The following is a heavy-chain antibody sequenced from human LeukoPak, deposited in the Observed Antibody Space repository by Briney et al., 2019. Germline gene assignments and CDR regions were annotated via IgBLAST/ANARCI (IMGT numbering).Heavy chain of an antibody. D-gene: IGHD1-26*01. CDR3: ASSTYSGSHWDAFDI. CDR1: GFTFSDYY. Sequence: GGSLRLSCAASGFTFSDYYMSWIRQAPGKGLEWVSYISSSGSTIYYADSVKGRFTISRDNAKNTLYLQMNSLRAEDTAVYYCASSTYSGSHWDAFDIWGQGTMVTVSS. J-gene: IGHJ3*02. CDR2: ISSSGSTI. V-gene: IGHV3-11*04.